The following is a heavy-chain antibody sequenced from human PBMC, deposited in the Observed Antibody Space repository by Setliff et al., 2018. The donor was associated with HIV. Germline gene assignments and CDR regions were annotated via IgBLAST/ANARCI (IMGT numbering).Heavy chain of an antibody. D-gene: IGHD3-3*01. CDR2: IIPIFGTT. V-gene: IGHV1-69*13. J-gene: IGHJ4*02. CDR1: GGTFSSYA. CDR3: AILGSRIIPGQHY. Sequence: GASVKVSCKASGGTFSSYAISWVRRAPGQGPEWMGAIIPIFGTTKYAQRFQGRVTITADESTSTASMELSSLRSEDTAVYYCAILGSRIIPGQHYWGQGTLVTVSS.